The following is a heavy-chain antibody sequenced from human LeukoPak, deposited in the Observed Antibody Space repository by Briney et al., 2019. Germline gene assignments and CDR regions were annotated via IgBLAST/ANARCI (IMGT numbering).Heavy chain of an antibody. Sequence: GGSLRLSCAASGFTFSSYSMIWVRQAPGKGLEWVSYISSSSSTIYYADSVKGRFTISRDNAKNSLCLQMNSLRAEDTAVYYCARDYYDSSGYYPLGSSVGYWGQGTLVTVSS. CDR1: GFTFSSYS. V-gene: IGHV3-48*01. J-gene: IGHJ4*02. CDR3: ARDYYDSSGYYPLGSSVGY. CDR2: ISSSSSTI. D-gene: IGHD3-22*01.